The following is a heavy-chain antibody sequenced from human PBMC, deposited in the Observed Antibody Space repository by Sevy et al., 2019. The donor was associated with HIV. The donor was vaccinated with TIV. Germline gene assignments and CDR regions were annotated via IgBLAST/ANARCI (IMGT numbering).Heavy chain of an antibody. J-gene: IGHJ6*02. D-gene: IGHD2-2*01. CDR3: ARDKDVVAAHFPGMDV. Sequence: ASVKGSCKASGYTFTSYAMNWVRQAPGQGLEWMGWINTNTGNPTYAQGFTGRFVFSLDTSVSTAYLQISSLKAEDTAVYYCARDKDVVAAHFPGMDVWGQGTTVTVSS. V-gene: IGHV7-4-1*02. CDR2: INTNTGNP. CDR1: GYTFTSYA.